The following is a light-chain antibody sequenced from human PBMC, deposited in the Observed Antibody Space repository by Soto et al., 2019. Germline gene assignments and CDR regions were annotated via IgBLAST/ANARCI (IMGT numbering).Light chain of an antibody. V-gene: IGLV1-40*01. CDR3: QSYDSSLSGWV. CDR1: SSNIGAGYD. CDR2: GNS. Sequence: QSVLTQPPSVSGGPGQRVTISCTGSSSNIGAGYDVHWYQQLPRTAPKLLIYGNSNRPSGVPDRFSGSKSGTSASLAITGLQAEDEADYYCQSYDSSLSGWVFGGGTKLTVL. J-gene: IGLJ2*01.